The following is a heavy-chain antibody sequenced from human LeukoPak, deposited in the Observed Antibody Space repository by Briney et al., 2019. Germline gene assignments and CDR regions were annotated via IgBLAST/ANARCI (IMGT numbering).Heavy chain of an antibody. CDR1: GFTFSSYS. CDR2: ISSSSSYI. Sequence: PGGSLRLSCAASGFTFSSYSMKWVRQAPGKGLEWVSSISSSSSYIYYADSVKGRFTISRDNAKNSLYLQMNSLRAEDTAVYYCARDLSYYDSTLGYWGQGTLVTVSS. J-gene: IGHJ4*02. CDR3: ARDLSYYDSTLGY. V-gene: IGHV3-21*01. D-gene: IGHD3-22*01.